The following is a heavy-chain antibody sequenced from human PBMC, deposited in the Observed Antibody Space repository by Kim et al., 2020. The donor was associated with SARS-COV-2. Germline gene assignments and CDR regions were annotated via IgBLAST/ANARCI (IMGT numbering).Heavy chain of an antibody. CDR2: ST. Sequence: STNYNPTPKSRVTLSRDTTKNQFALELSSVPAADTAMYYCARLSAAAFDPWGQGTLVTVSS. J-gene: IGHJ5*02. CDR3: ARLSAAAFDP. D-gene: IGHD3-16*02. V-gene: IGHV4-4*08.